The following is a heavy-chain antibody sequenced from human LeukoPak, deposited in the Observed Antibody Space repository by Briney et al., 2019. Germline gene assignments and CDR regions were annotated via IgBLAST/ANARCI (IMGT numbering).Heavy chain of an antibody. J-gene: IGHJ4*02. Sequence: PGGFLRLSCAASGLTFSDYSMTWVRQAPGKGLFWVSGISAGGGSTYYADSVKGRFTISRDNSRNTLYLQMNSLRAEDTAVYYCAKDAAGPEYWGQGTLVTVSS. CDR1: GLTFSDYS. D-gene: IGHD6-13*01. V-gene: IGHV3-23*01. CDR2: ISAGGGST. CDR3: AKDAAGPEY.